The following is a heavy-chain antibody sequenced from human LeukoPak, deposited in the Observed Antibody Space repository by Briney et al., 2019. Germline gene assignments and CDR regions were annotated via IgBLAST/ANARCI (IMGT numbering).Heavy chain of an antibody. J-gene: IGHJ6*02. CDR1: GGTFSSYA. V-gene: IGHV1-69*13. CDR2: IIPIFGTA. D-gene: IGHD3-3*01. Sequence: SVKVSCKASGGTFSSYAISWVRQAPGQGLEWMGGIIPIFGTANYAQKFQGRVTITADESTSTAYMELSSLRSEDTAVYYCARNDFWSGYRDYYYGMDVWGQGTMVTVSS. CDR3: ARNDFWSGYRDYYYGMDV.